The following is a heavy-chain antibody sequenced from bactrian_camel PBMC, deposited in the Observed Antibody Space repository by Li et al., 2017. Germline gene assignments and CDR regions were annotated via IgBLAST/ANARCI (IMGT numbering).Heavy chain of an antibody. CDR2: IESSGGT. J-gene: IGHJ4*01. D-gene: IGHD3*01. CDR1: GLTYDRYC. CDR3: AAVYSTCDFWDHRATK. Sequence: HVQLVESGGGSVQAGGSLRLSCAAAGLTYDRYCLGWFRQSPSKVREAVATIESSGGTNYADAVKGRFTISKDNAKNTLYLQMNNLKPDDTATYYCAAVYSTCDFWDHRATKWGQGTQVTVS. V-gene: IGHV3S55*01.